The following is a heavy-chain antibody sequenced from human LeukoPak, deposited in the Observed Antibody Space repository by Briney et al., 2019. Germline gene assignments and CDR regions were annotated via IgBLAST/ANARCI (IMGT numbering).Heavy chain of an antibody. J-gene: IGHJ6*03. CDR1: GFTLSNHA. V-gene: IGHV3-64*01. CDR2: ISLTGDST. D-gene: IGHD3-10*01. CDR3: ARSYASGIQYMDV. Sequence: PGGSLRLSCVASGFTLSNHAMHWVRQGPGKGLEYVSAISLTGDSTYYANSVKGRFTISRDDSKNTLYLQMGSLRTEDMAVYYCARSYASGIQYMDVWGKGSTVTVSS.